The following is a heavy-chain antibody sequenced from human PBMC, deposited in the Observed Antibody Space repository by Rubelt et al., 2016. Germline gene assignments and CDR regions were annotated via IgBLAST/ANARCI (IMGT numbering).Heavy chain of an antibody. CDR2: MNPNSGGT. V-gene: IGHV1-8*01. CDR3: XXGCLAXXF. Sequence: QVQLVQSGAEVKKAGASVKVSCKTSGYTFTNYDVNWVRQATGQGLEWMEWMNPNSGGTNYAQKFQGRVTVSSGSASAPTLFPLVSCEXSXSXXXSXXXGCLAXXF. CDR1: GYTFTNYD. D-gene: IGHD3-10*01. J-gene: IGHJ2*01.